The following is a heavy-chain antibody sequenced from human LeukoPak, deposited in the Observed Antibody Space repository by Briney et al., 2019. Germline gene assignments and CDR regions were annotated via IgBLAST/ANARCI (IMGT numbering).Heavy chain of an antibody. CDR2: INAYNGDT. CDR1: NYTFTSYG. D-gene: IGHD3-10*01. V-gene: IGHV1-18*01. Sequence: ASVKVSCKASNYTFTSYGISWVRQAPGQGLEWMAWINAYNGDTNYAQKFQGRVTLTTDTSTSTAYMELRSLRSDDTAVYYCARDGSGVWFDYRGQGTLVTVSS. CDR3: ARDGSGVWFDY. J-gene: IGHJ4*02.